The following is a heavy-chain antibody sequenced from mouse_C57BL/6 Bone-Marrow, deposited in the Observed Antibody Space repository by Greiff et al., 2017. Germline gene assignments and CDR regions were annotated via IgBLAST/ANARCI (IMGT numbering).Heavy chain of an antibody. CDR1: GYTFTSYW. CDR3: AMGNWPVFAY. V-gene: IGHV1-61*01. J-gene: IGHJ3*01. Sequence: QVQLQQPGAELVRPGSSVKLSCKASGYTFTSYWMDWVKQRPGQGLEWIGNIYPSDSETHYNQKFKDKATLTVDKSSSTAYMQLSSLTSEDSAVYYCAMGNWPVFAYWGQGTLVTVSA. CDR2: IYPSDSET. D-gene: IGHD4-1*01.